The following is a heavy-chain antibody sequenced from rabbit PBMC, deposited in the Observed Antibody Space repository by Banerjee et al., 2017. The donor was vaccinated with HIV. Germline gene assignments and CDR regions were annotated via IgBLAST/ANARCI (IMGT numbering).Heavy chain of an antibody. CDR1: GFSFSNKAV. CDR3: ATDIHGYGGFNL. CDR2: IYPGNGVT. V-gene: IGHV1S45*01. D-gene: IGHD6-1*01. Sequence: QEQLVESGGGLVRPEGSLKLSCTASGFSFSNKAVMCWVRQAPGKGLEWIASIYPGNGVTYYANWAKGRFTISKTSSTTVDLQMTGLTGADTATYFCATDIHGYGGFNLWGQGTLVTVS. J-gene: IGHJ4*01.